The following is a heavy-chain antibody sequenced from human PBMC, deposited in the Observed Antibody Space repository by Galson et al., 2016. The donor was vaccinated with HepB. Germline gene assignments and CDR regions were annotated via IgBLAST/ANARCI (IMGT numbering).Heavy chain of an antibody. J-gene: IGHJ4*02. CDR2: SNGGSV. CDR3: ARAFRYGTGWYGRNDC. D-gene: IGHD6-19*01. CDR1: GFTLNSFA. V-gene: IGHV3-23*01. Sequence: SLRLSCAASGFTLNSFAMSWVRQAPGKGLEWVSASNGGSVHYADSVQGRFTISRDTSKNTLYLEMNSLRAEDTAIYYCARAFRYGTGWYGRNDCWGQGTLVTVSS.